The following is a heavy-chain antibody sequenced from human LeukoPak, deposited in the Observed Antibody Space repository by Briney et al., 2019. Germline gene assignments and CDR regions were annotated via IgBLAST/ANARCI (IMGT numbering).Heavy chain of an antibody. CDR1: GFIFSDHN. Sequence: GGSLRLSCAASGFIFSDHNINWVRQAPGMGLEWVSSISSSSSYIYYADSVKGRFTISRDNAKNSLYLQMNSLRAEDTAVYYCARGLQRADYWGQGTLVTVSS. CDR3: ARGLQRADY. CDR2: ISSSSSYI. J-gene: IGHJ4*02. V-gene: IGHV3-21*01.